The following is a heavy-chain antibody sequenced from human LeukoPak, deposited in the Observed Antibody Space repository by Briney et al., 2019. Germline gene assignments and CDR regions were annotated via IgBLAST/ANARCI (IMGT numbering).Heavy chain of an antibody. CDR3: ASFREDNGDYLGLDN. CDR2: IYYSGSS. CDR1: GGSISSYY. Sequence: SEALSRTCTVSGGSISSYYWSWIRQPPGKGLGWIGYIYYSGSSNYNPSLKSRVTISVDTSKNQFSLKLSSVTAADTAVFYCASFREDNGDYLGLDNWGQAT. V-gene: IGHV4-59*01. D-gene: IGHD2-21*01. J-gene: IGHJ4*02.